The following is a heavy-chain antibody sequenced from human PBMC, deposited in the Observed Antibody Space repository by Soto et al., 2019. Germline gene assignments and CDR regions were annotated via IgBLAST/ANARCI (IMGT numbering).Heavy chain of an antibody. D-gene: IGHD3-10*01. CDR2: MSNRGST. CDR3: AKVTWSGESKDS. V-gene: IGHV3-23*01. Sequence: PAGALRLSCAASAFTSSSTSMSWVRQAPGKGLEWVSAMSNRGSTYYADSVKGRFTISRDISKNTLYLQMNSLRAEDTAVYYCAKVTWSGESKDSWGQGTLVTVSS. J-gene: IGHJ4*02. CDR1: AFTSSSTS.